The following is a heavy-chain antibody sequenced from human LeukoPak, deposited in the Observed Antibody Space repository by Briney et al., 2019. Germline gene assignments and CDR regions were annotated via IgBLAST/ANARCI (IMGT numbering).Heavy chain of an antibody. CDR2: ISYSAIT. CDR3: ASGVVVPAAMAYYYYYMDV. V-gene: IGHV4-59*08. CDR1: GGSISSYY. D-gene: IGHD2-2*01. Sequence: TSSETLSLTCTVSGGSISSYYWSWIRQPPGKGLEWIGYISYSAITNYNPALKSRVTISIDTSKNQFSLKLSSVTAADTAVYYCASGVVVPAAMAYYYYYMDVWGKGTTVTVSS. J-gene: IGHJ6*03.